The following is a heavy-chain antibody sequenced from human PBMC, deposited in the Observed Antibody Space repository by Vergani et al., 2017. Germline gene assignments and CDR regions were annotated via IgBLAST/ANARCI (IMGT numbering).Heavy chain of an antibody. V-gene: IGHV3-23*01. D-gene: IGHD2-21*02. CDR3: AKDDSWDI. CDR1: GFTFSSYA. Sequence: EVQLLESGGGLVQPGGSLRLSCAASGFTFSSYAMSWVRQAPGTGLEWVSAISGSSTYYADSVKGRFTISRDNSKNTLYLQMNSLRAEDTAVYYCAKDDSWDIWGQGTMVTVSS. J-gene: IGHJ3*02. CDR2: ISGSST.